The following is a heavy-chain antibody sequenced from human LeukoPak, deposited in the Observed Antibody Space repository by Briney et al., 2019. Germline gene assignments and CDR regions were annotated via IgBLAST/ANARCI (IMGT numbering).Heavy chain of an antibody. V-gene: IGHV1-2*04. CDR1: GYTFTGYY. D-gene: IGHD3-3*01. Sequence: ASVKVSCKASGYTFTGYYMHWVRQAPGQGLEWMGWINPNSGGTNYAQKFQGWVTMTTDTSTSTAYMELRSLRSDDTAVYYCARTFGVVTRPDYWGQGTLVTVYS. CDR2: INPNSGGT. CDR3: ARTFGVVTRPDY. J-gene: IGHJ4*02.